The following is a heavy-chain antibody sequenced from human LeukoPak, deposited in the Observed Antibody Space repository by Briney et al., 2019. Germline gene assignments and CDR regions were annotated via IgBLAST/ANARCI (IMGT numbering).Heavy chain of an antibody. J-gene: IGHJ4*02. Sequence: ASVKVSCKASGYTFTSYYMHWVRQAPGQGLEWMGIINPSGGSTSYAQKFQGRVTMTRDMSTSTVYMELSSLRSEDTAVYYCASALRGYYFDYWGQGTLVTVSS. CDR1: GYTFTSYY. V-gene: IGHV1-46*01. CDR3: ASALRGYYFDY. CDR2: INPSGGST. D-gene: IGHD3-10*01.